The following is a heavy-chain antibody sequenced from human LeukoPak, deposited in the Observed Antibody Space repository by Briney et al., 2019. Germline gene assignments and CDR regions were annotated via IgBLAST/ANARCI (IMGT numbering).Heavy chain of an antibody. D-gene: IGHD6-6*01. CDR3: ARDYAAQRSFAFDI. V-gene: IGHV3-21*01. CDR2: ISSSSSYI. CDR1: GFTSSSYS. Sequence: VGSLRLSCAASGFTSSSYSMNWVRQAPGKGLEWVSSISSSSSYIYYADSVKGRFTISRDNAKNSLYLQMNSLRAEDTAVYYCARDYAAQRSFAFDIWDQGTMVTVSS. J-gene: IGHJ3*02.